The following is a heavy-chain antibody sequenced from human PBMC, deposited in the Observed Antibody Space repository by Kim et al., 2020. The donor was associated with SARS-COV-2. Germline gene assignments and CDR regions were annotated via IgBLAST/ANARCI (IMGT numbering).Heavy chain of an antibody. Sequence: ASVKVSCKVSGYTLTEFSCHWWRKGPGKGFEGLGGFALEDGEPISSEKSQDRVTMTEDSSTDTAYMELRSLKSEDTAVYYCATVFAAIVVVPPNKADAFDLWGQGTMITVSS. CDR1: GYTLTEFS. D-gene: IGHD2-2*01. J-gene: IGHJ3*01. CDR3: ATVFAAIVVVPPNKADAFDL. CDR2: FALEDGEP. V-gene: IGHV1-24*01.